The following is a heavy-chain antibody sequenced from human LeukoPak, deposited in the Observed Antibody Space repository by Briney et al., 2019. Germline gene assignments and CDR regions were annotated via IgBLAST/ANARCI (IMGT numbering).Heavy chain of an antibody. D-gene: IGHD3-22*01. J-gene: IGHJ4*02. CDR2: IYYSGST. CDR3: AGSYDSSGYYYY. Sequence: SETLSLTCTVSGGSVSSGSYYWSWIRQPPGKGLEWIGYIYYSGSTNYNPSLKSRVTISVDTSKNQFSLKLSFVTAADTAVYYCAGSYDSSGYYYYWGQGTLVTVSS. CDR1: GGSVSSGSYY. V-gene: IGHV4-61*01.